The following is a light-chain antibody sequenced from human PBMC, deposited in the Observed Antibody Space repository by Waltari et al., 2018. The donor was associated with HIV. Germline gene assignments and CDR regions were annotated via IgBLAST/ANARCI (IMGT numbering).Light chain of an antibody. V-gene: IGKV1-39*01. CDR2: AAS. Sequence: QMTQSPSSLSASVGDRVTITCRASQSISSYLNWYQQKPGKAPKLLIYAASSLQSGVPSRFSGSGSGTDFTLTISSLQPEDFATYYCQQSYSTLRTFGPGTKVDIK. CDR1: QSISSY. CDR3: QQSYSTLRT. J-gene: IGKJ3*01.